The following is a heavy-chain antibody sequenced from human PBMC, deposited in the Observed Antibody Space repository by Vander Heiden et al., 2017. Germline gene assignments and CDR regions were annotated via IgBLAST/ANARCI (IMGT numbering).Heavy chain of an antibody. CDR2: INYSGKT. V-gene: IGHV4-34*01. J-gene: IGHJ4*02. Sequence: QVQLQQWGAGLLKPSETLSLTCSVSGGPFIGFYWSWIRLTPGKGLEWIGDINYSGKTDYNPSLKSRVNILIDTSKRQFSLHLNSVTVADAAVYYCARGRMLAPFDIWGQGSVVSGSS. CDR3: ARGRMLAPFDI. CDR1: GGPFIGFY. D-gene: IGHD3-10*02.